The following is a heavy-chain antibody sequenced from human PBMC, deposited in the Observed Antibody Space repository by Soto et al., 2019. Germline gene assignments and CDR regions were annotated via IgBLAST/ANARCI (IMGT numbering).Heavy chain of an antibody. V-gene: IGHV6-1*01. CDR3: ARLIGNSWLDS. J-gene: IGHJ5*01. CDR2: TYYRSKWYN. D-gene: IGHD2-8*01. Sequence: SQTLSLTCAISGDRVSTNSATWDWIKPSPSRGLEWLGRTYYRSKWYNDYAVSVKGRITINPDTSNNQLSLQLNSVTPDDTAVYYCARLIGNSWLDSWGQGTLVTVSS. CDR1: GDRVSTNSAT.